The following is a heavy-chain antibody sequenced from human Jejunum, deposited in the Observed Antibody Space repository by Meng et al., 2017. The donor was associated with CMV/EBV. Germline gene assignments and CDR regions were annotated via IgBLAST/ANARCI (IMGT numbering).Heavy chain of an antibody. J-gene: IGHJ4*02. CDR1: SDSISSNF. CDR2: IYSSGST. V-gene: IGHV4-4*07. Sequence: QVQLQESGSGLGKPSETLSLTCTVSSDSISSNFWSWIRQPAGKGLEWIGRIYSSGSTFYNPSLKSRVTMSVDTSKNQFSLSLASVTAADTAIYFCAREESVGIAVTGTFDYWGQGILVTVSS. D-gene: IGHD6-19*01. CDR3: AREESVGIAVTGTFDY.